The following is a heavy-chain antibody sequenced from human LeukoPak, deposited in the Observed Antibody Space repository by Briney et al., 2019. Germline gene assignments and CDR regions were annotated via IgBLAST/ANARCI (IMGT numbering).Heavy chain of an antibody. CDR1: GFSFSNYG. D-gene: IGHD6-19*01. Sequence: PGGSLRLSCAASGFSFSNYGMNWVRQAPGKGLEWVSYISSSGTTIHYADSVKGRFTISRDNAKNSLYLQMNSLRAEDTAVYYCARDPHQSGWFFDYWGQGTLVTVSS. V-gene: IGHV3-48*03. CDR2: ISSSGTTI. CDR3: ARDPHQSGWFFDY. J-gene: IGHJ4*02.